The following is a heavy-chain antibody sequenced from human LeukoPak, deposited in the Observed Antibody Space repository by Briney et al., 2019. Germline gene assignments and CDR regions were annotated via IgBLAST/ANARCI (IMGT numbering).Heavy chain of an antibody. J-gene: IGHJ4*02. CDR2: ISGSGGST. D-gene: IGHD1-26*01. CDR3: AKAWGRGSGSYSDLYYFHY. Sequence: GGSLRLSCAASGFTFSSYAMSWVRQAPGKGLEWVSAISGSGGSTYYADSVKGRFTISRDNSKNTLYLQMNSLRAQDTALYYCAKAWGRGSGSYSDLYYFHYWGQGTLVTVSS. V-gene: IGHV3-23*01. CDR1: GFTFSSYA.